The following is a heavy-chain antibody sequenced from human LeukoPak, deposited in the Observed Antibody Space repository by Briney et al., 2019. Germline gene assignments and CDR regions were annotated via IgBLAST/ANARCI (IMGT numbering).Heavy chain of an antibody. CDR1: GGSFSGYY. V-gene: IGHV4-34*01. CDR3: ARDSGSGPDY. J-gene: IGHJ4*02. D-gene: IGHD3-10*01. CDR2: INHSGST. Sequence: SETLSLTCAVYGGSFSGYYWSWIRRPPGKGLEWIGEINHSGSTNYNPSLKSRVTISVDTSKNQFSLKLSSVTAADTAVYYCARDSGSGPDYWGQGTLVTVSS.